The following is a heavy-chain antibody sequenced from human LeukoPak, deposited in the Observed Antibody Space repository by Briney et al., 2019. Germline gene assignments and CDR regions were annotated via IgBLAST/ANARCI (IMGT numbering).Heavy chain of an antibody. V-gene: IGHV4-61*02. D-gene: IGHD3-22*01. CDR2: ISSSGST. CDR3: ARGPYSYDSSGAFDI. J-gene: IGHJ3*02. CDR1: GDSISSGDYY. Sequence: SETLSLTCTVSGDSISSGDYYWSWIRQPAGKGLEWIGRISSSGSTNYNPSLKSRVTISVDPSKNQFSLKLRSMPAADTAVYFCARGPYSYDSSGAFDIWGQGTMVTVSS.